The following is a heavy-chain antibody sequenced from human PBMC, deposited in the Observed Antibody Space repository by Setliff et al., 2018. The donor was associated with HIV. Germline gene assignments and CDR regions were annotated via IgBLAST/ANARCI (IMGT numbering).Heavy chain of an antibody. Sequence: SLTCAVYGGSFSGYYWSWIRQSPGKGLEWIGEVSYSGNTNYNPSLKSRLNISVDKSKNQFSLKVSSVTAADTAVYYCARGDYYDSSGYEGLDSWGQGTLVTVSS. D-gene: IGHD3-22*01. V-gene: IGHV4-34*01. CDR2: VSYSGNT. CDR1: GGSFSGYY. J-gene: IGHJ4*02. CDR3: ARGDYYDSSGYEGLDS.